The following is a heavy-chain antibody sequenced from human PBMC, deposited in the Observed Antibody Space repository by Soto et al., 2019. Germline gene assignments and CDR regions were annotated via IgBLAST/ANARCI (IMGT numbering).Heavy chain of an antibody. Sequence: PSETLSLTCTVSGASISSGGYYWTWVRQPPGKGLEWIGYIYDSDYTSYNPSLKSRVTLSIDPSKNQFSLKLSSVTAADTAVYYCARDLARLCSGGSCSNWFDPWGQGTLVTVSS. CDR2: IYDSDYT. CDR3: ARDLARLCSGGSCSNWFDP. D-gene: IGHD2-15*01. J-gene: IGHJ5*02. CDR1: GASISSGGYY. V-gene: IGHV4-31*03.